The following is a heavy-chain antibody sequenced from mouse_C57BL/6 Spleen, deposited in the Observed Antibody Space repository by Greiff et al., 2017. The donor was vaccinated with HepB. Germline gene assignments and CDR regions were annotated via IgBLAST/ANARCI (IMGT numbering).Heavy chain of an antibody. CDR3: TRVDGYYGAY. J-gene: IGHJ3*01. CDR1: GFTFSSYA. CDR2: ISSGGDYI. Sequence: EVKLMESGEGLVKPGGSLKLSCAASGFTFSSYAMSWVRQTPEKRLEWVAYISSGGDYIYYADTVKGRFTISRDNARNTLYLQMSSLKSEDTAMYYCTRVDGYYGAYWGQGTLVTVSA. D-gene: IGHD2-3*01. V-gene: IGHV5-9-1*02.